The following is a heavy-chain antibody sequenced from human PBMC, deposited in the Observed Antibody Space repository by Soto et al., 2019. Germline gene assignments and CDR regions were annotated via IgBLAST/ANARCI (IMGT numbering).Heavy chain of an antibody. CDR2: IYWNDDK. J-gene: IGHJ4*02. D-gene: IGHD3-10*01. Sequence: QITLKEYGPTLVKPTQTLTLTCTFSGFSLSTSGVGVGWIRQPPGQALEWLAPIYWNDDKRYSPSRKSRLTITKDTAQKQLGLTMTNMDPVDTATYFCAHMVPSPVGEIRFAFHYWGQGTLVTVSS. CDR1: GFSLSTSGVG. CDR3: AHMVPSPVGEIRFAFHY. V-gene: IGHV2-5*01.